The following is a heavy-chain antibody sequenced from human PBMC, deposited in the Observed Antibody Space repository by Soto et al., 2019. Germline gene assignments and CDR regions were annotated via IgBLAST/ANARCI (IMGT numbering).Heavy chain of an antibody. CDR1: GDSVSSNSAA. J-gene: IGHJ6*02. CDR3: ARDLEVVVAGYYYYGMDV. V-gene: IGHV6-1*01. CDR2: TYYRSKWYN. D-gene: IGHD6-19*01. Sequence: SQTLSLTCAISGDSVSSNSAAWNWIRQSPSRGLEWLGRTYYRSKWYNDYAVSVKSRITINPDTSKNQFSLQLNSVTPEDTAVYYCARDLEVVVAGYYYYGMDVRGQGTTVTVSS.